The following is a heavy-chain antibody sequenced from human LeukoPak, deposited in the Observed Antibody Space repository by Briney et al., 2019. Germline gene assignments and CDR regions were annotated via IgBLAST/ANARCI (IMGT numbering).Heavy chain of an antibody. J-gene: IGHJ4*02. V-gene: IGHV4-59*08. D-gene: IGHD3-10*01. CDR2: IHYSGTT. CDR3: ARLPQRTYYYGSGSYQDDY. Sequence: SETLSLTCTVSGDSINNYYWAWIRQPPGKGLEWIGYIHYSGTTYYNPSLKSRVTISVDSSRTQFSLKLSSVTAADTAVYYCARLPQRTYYYGSGSYQDDYWGQGTLVTVSS. CDR1: GDSINNYY.